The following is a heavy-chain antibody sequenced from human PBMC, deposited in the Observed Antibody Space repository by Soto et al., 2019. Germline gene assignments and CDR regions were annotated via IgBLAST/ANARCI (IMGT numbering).Heavy chain of an antibody. V-gene: IGHV1-3*04. CDR2: INTGDGTT. CDR3: SRDGSYYYFDY. Sequence: QVQLVQSGAEVKKPGASVKVSCMASGYTFTTYSIHWVRQAPGDRLEWMGWINTGDGTTKYSQKFQGRVTITRDTSASTAYMELSSPRSEDTAVYYCSRDGSYYYFDYWGQGTLVTVSS. CDR1: GYTFTTYS. J-gene: IGHJ4*02. D-gene: IGHD1-26*01.